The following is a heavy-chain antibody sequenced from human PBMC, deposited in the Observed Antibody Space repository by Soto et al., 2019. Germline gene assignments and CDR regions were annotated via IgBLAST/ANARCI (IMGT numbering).Heavy chain of an antibody. CDR1: GFTFSSYG. CDR2: IWYDGSNK. V-gene: IGHV3-33*01. Sequence: GGSQRLSCAASGFTFSSYGMHWVRQAPGKGLEWVAVIWYDGSNKYYAASVKGRFTISRDNSKNTLYLQMNSLRAEDTAVYYCARDYDSSGYPRYYFDYWGQGTLVTVSS. D-gene: IGHD3-22*01. CDR3: ARDYDSSGYPRYYFDY. J-gene: IGHJ4*02.